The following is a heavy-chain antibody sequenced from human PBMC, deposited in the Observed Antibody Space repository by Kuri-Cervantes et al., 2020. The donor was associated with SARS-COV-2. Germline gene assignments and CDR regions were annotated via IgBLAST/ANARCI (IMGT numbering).Heavy chain of an antibody. CDR2: ISWNSGSI. Sequence: GGSLRLSCAASGFTFDDYAMHWVRQAPGKGLEWVSGISWNSGSIGYADSVKGRFTISRDNAKNSLYMQMNSLRAEDTAVYYCAATGHSSTYYYFDYWGLGTLVTVSS. CDR1: GFTFDDYA. V-gene: IGHV3-9*01. D-gene: IGHD2-2*01. CDR3: AATGHSSTYYYFDY. J-gene: IGHJ4*02.